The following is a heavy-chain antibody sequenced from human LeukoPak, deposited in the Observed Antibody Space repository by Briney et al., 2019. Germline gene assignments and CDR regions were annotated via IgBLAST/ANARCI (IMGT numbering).Heavy chain of an antibody. CDR3: ARHPGRLFDY. V-gene: IGHV4-39*01. CDR1: GGSISSSSFY. Sequence: TSETLSLTCTVSGGSISSSSFYWGWIRQPPGKGLEWIGSIYYSGNTYYNPSLKSRVSISVDTSKNQFSLKLSSVTAADTAVYYCARHPGRLFDYRGQGTLVTVSS. J-gene: IGHJ4*02. CDR2: IYYSGNT.